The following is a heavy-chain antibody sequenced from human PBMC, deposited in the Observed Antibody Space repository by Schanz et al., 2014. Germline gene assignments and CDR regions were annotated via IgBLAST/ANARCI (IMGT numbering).Heavy chain of an antibody. CDR3: GRGFSRSYIDS. V-gene: IGHV1-2*04. CDR1: GYTFSDSY. Sequence: QEQLVQSGAEVRKPGASVKVSCKASGYTFSDSYVHWVRQAPGQGLEWMGWINPDSGDTIFAQKFQGWVTMTRDKSITTAYRELSTLKCDDTGVEYCGRGFSRSYIDSWGQGTLITVSS. D-gene: IGHD3-10*01. CDR2: INPDSGDT. J-gene: IGHJ4*02.